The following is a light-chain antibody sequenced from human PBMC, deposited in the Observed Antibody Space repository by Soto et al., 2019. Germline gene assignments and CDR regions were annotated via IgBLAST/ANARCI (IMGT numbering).Light chain of an antibody. Sequence: DIQLTQSPYTLSASVGDRVTITCLASQSISNWLAWYQQKPGKAPTLLIYDVSRLESGVPSRFSGSGYGTEFTLTISSLQPDDFATYYCQQYNTYSSLTFGGGTKVDI. CDR3: QQYNTYSSLT. V-gene: IGKV1-5*01. J-gene: IGKJ4*01. CDR1: QSISNW. CDR2: DVS.